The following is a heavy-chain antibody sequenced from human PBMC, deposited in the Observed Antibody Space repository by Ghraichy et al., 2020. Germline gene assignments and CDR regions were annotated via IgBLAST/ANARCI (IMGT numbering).Heavy chain of an antibody. CDR1: GFIFSSYS. CDR2: ISSSSSTI. CDR3: ASGPRSVDY. D-gene: IGHD3-3*01. V-gene: IGHV3-48*02. Sequence: LSLTCAASGFIFSSYSMNWVRQAPGKGLEWVSYISSSSSTIYYADSVKGRFTISRDNAKNSLYLQMNSLSDEDTAVYYCASGPRSVDYWGQGTLVTVSS. J-gene: IGHJ4*02.